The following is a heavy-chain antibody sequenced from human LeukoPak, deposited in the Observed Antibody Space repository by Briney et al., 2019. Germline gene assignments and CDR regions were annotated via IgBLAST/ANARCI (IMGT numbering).Heavy chain of an antibody. J-gene: IGHJ5*02. CDR3: AKIEVGRFDP. CDR2: IYDRGST. V-gene: IGHV4-59*11. CDR1: GASISSHY. D-gene: IGHD1-26*01. Sequence: PSETLSLTCTVTGASISSHYWCWIRQTRGTGLEWIGDIYDRGSTTYNPSLKSRVSISVDTSRNQFSLNLRSVTAADTAVYYCAKIEVGRFDPWGQGTLVTVSS.